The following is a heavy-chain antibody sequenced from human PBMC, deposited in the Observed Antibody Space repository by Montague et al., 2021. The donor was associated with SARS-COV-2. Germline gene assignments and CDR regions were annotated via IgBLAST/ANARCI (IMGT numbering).Heavy chain of an antibody. CDR2: IYYTGGT. CDR1: GGSISGYC. Sequence: SETLSLTCSVSGGSISGYCWSWIRQSPGKGLECVGYIYYTGGTNYNPSLESRVTISLDTSKNQFSLRLGSVTPADTAVYYCARDWDVLTRDGYNYGWFDPWGPGTLVTVSS. V-gene: IGHV4-59*01. D-gene: IGHD5-24*01. J-gene: IGHJ5*02. CDR3: ARDWDVLTRDGYNYGWFDP.